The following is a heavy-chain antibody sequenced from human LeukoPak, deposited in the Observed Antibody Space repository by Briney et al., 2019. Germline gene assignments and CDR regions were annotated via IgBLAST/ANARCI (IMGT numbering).Heavy chain of an antibody. V-gene: IGHV4-34*01. CDR3: AKVGLTGYPYYFDY. Sequence: PSETLSLTCAVYGGSFSGYYWSWIRQPPGKGLEWIGEINHSGSTNYNPSLKSRVIISVDTSKNQFSLKLSSVTAADTAVYYCAKVGLTGYPYYFDYWGQGTLVTVSS. CDR1: GGSFSGYY. D-gene: IGHD3-9*01. CDR2: INHSGST. J-gene: IGHJ4*02.